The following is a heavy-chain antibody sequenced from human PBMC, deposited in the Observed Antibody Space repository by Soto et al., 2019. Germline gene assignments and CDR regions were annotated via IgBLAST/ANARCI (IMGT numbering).Heavy chain of an antibody. Sequence: QVQLVESGGGVVQPGRSRRLSCAASGFTFSSYAMHWVRQAPGKGLEWVAVISYDGSNKYYADSVKGRFTISRDNSKNTLYLQMNSLRAEDTAVYYCARGRNSGWYLAYWGQGTLVTVSS. CDR3: ARGRNSGWYLAY. D-gene: IGHD6-19*01. CDR2: ISYDGSNK. CDR1: GFTFSSYA. J-gene: IGHJ4*02. V-gene: IGHV3-30-3*01.